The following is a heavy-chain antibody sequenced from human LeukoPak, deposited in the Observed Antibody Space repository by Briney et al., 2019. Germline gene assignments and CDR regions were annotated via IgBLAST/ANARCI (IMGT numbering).Heavy chain of an antibody. CDR3: ARRSLGSSGYNERYDY. Sequence: SETLSLTCTVSGGSISSYYWSWNRQPPGKGLEWIGYIYYSGSTNHNPSLKSRVTISVDTSKNQFSLKLSSVTAADTAVYYCARRSLGSSGYNERYDYWGQGTLVTVSS. J-gene: IGHJ4*02. CDR2: IYYSGST. CDR1: GGSISSYY. D-gene: IGHD3-22*01. V-gene: IGHV4-59*01.